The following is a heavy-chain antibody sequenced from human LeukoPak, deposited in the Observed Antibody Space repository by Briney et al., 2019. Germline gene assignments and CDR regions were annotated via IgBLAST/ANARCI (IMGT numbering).Heavy chain of an antibody. CDR1: GYSISSGYY. CDR2: INHSGST. Sequence: SETLSLTCTVSGYSISSGYYWGWIRQPPGKGLEWIGSINHSGSTNYNPSLKSRVTISVDTSKNQFSLKLSSVTAADTAVYYCARATPVYQPYYMDVWGKGTTVTVSS. V-gene: IGHV4-38-2*02. CDR3: ARATPVYQPYYMDV. J-gene: IGHJ6*03. D-gene: IGHD6-6*01.